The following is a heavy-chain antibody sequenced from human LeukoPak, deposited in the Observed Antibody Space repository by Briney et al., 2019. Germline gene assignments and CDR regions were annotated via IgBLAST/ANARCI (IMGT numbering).Heavy chain of an antibody. J-gene: IGHJ4*02. D-gene: IGHD1-14*01. CDR1: GFTFSSYA. V-gene: IGHV3-23*01. CDR3: AKCGGCLEGRNHDY. CDR2: ISGSGGSP. Sequence: GGSLRLSCAASGFTFSSYAMSWVRQAPGEGLEWVSAISGSGGSPYYAASVTGRFTISRDNSKNTLYLQMNSLRADDTAVYYCAKCGGCLEGRNHDYWGQGTLVTVSS.